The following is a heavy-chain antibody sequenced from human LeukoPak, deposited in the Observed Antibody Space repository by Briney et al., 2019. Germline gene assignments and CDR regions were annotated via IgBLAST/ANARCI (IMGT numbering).Heavy chain of an antibody. Sequence: PSETLSLTCSVSGGSISNYYWSWIRQPPGKGLEWIAYIYYTGTISYNPSLKSRVTMSVDMSKNRISLRLGSVTAADTARYYCARADNTGWSSLDHWGQGTPVIVSS. CDR1: GGSISNYY. V-gene: IGHV4-59*08. CDR2: IYYTGTI. D-gene: IGHD6-19*01. CDR3: ARADNTGWSSLDH. J-gene: IGHJ5*02.